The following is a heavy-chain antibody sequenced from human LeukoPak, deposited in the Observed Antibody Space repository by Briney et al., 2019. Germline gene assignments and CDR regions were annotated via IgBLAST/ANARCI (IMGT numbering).Heavy chain of an antibody. CDR3: ARDIVVVPAANNWFDP. CDR2: IYASGST. Sequence: SETLSLTCTVSGDSISSGNYHWSWIRQPAGKGLEWIGRIYASGSTNYNPSLKSRVTISVDLSKNQFSLRLNSVTAADTAVYYCARDIVVVPAANNWFDPWGQGTLVTVSS. D-gene: IGHD2-2*01. V-gene: IGHV4-61*02. CDR1: GDSISSGNYH. J-gene: IGHJ5*02.